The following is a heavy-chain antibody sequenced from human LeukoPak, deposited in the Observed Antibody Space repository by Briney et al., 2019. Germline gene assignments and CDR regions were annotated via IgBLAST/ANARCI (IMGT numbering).Heavy chain of an antibody. CDR2: ISYDGSNK. J-gene: IGHJ6*04. V-gene: IGHV3-30*04. D-gene: IGHD2-15*01. CDR1: GFTFSSYA. Sequence: GGSLRLSCAASGFTFSSYAMHWVRQAPGKGLEWVAVISYDGSNKYYADSVKGRFTISRDNSKNTLYLQMDSLRAEDTAVYCCARASGGFCSGGSCYTAYYGMDVWGKGTTVTVSS. CDR3: ARASGGFCSGGSCYTAYYGMDV.